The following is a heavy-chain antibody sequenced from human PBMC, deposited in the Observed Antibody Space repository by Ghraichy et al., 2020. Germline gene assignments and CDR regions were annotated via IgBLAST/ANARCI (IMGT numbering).Heavy chain of an antibody. Sequence: LSLTCAASGFTFDGYAMHWVRQAPGKGLEWVSLISGDGGRTYYADSVKGRFTISRDNSKNSLYLQMNSLRTEDTALYYCAKEGWAEIVVDYYGMDVWGQGTTVTVSS. J-gene: IGHJ6*02. V-gene: IGHV3-43*02. D-gene: IGHD3-22*01. CDR3: AKEGWAEIVVDYYGMDV. CDR2: ISGDGGRT. CDR1: GFTFDGYA.